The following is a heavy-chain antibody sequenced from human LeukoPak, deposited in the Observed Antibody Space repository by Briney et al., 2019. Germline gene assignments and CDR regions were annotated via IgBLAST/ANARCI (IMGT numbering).Heavy chain of an antibody. CDR2: IYYSGST. D-gene: IGHD3-10*01. CDR1: GGSISSSSYY. J-gene: IGHJ4*02. V-gene: IGHV4-39*01. Sequence: PSETLSLTCTVSGGSISSSSYYWGWIRQPPGKGLEWIGSIYYSGSTYYNPSLKSRVTISVDTSKNQFSLKLSSVTAADTAVYYCARPRDSGSYYYWGQGTLVTVSS. CDR3: ARPRDSGSYYY.